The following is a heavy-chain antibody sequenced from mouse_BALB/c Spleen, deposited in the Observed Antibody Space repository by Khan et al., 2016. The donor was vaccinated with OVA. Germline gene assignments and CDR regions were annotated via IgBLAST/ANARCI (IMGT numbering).Heavy chain of an antibody. D-gene: IGHD2-4*01. Sequence: QMQLEESGPGLVAPSLSLSITCTASGISLTNYGVHWIRQPPGKGLEWLGVLWTGGRPNYNSALMSRLSISKDNSKSQVFLKMNSLQIDDTAIYYCARSYDYDVGGFTYWGQGTLVTVSA. J-gene: IGHJ3*01. V-gene: IGHV2-9*02. CDR2: LWTGGRP. CDR1: GISLTNYG. CDR3: ARSYDYDVGGFTY.